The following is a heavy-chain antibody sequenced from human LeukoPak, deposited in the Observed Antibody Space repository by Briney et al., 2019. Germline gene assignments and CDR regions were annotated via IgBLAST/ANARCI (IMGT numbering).Heavy chain of an antibody. CDR3: ARESTDYDSSPRDAFDI. J-gene: IGHJ3*02. V-gene: IGHV4-34*01. CDR1: GGSFSGYY. Sequence: SETLSLTCAVYGGSFSGYYRSWIRQPPGKGLEWIGEINHSGSTNYNPSLKSRVTISVDTSKNQFSLKLSSVAAADTAVYYCARESTDYDSSPRDAFDIWGQGTMVTVSS. CDR2: INHSGST. D-gene: IGHD3-22*01.